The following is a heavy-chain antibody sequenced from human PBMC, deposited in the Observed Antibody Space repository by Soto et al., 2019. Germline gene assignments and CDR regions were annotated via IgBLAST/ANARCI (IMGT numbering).Heavy chain of an antibody. J-gene: IGHJ4*01. CDR1: QISFSSYW. Sequence: EEQLVESGGGLVQPGGSLKLSCVVSQISFSSYWMTWVRQAPGKGLECVANINQDGSENCYEDSVKGRFTIARDNTKNSLYLHMNSLRAEDTAVYYCATDRNGPNYWGHGTLVAVSS. CDR3: ATDRNGPNY. CDR2: INQDGSEN. D-gene: IGHD2-8*01. V-gene: IGHV3-7*01.